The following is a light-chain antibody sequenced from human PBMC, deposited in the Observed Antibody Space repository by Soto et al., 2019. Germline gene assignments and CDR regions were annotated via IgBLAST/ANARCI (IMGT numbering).Light chain of an antibody. V-gene: IGLV2-8*01. J-gene: IGLJ2*01. CDR3: SSYTGSNNHVV. CDR1: SSDVGGYNY. Sequence: QSALTQPPSASGSPGQSVTISCTGTSSDVGGYNYVSWYQHHPGKAPRLMIYEVSKRPSGVPDRFSGSKSGNTASLTVSGLQAEDEGDYYCSSYTGSNNHVVFGGGTQLTV. CDR2: EVS.